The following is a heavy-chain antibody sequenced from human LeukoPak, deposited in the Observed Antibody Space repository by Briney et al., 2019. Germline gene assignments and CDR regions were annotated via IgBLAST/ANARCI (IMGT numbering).Heavy chain of an antibody. D-gene: IGHD1-26*01. CDR1: GFTFSSYA. CDR2: ISYDGSNK. J-gene: IGHJ4*02. CDR3: ATELGDY. V-gene: IGHV3-30-3*01. Sequence: PGGSLRLSCAASGFTFSSYAMHWVRQAPGKGLEWVAVISYDGSNKYYADSVKGRFTISRDNSKNTLYLQMNSLRAEDTAVYYCATELGDYWGQGTLVTVSP.